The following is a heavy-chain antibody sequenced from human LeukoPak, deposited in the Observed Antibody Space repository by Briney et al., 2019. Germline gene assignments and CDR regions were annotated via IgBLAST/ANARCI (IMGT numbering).Heavy chain of an antibody. CDR2: ISSSAGTI. J-gene: IGHJ4*02. Sequence: PGGSLRLSCAASGFTFINAWMNWLRQAPGKGLEWVSYISSSAGTIHYADSVKGRFTISRDNAKNSLYLQMDSLRAEDTAVYYCARVAPRVFSDYWGQGTLVTVSS. V-gene: IGHV3-48*04. CDR1: GFTFINAW. CDR3: ARVAPRVFSDY.